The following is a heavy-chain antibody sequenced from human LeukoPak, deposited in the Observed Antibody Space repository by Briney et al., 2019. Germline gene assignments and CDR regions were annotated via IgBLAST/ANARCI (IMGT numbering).Heavy chain of an antibody. CDR3: ARPGSGYPHDAFDI. V-gene: IGHV7-4-1*02. J-gene: IGHJ3*02. D-gene: IGHD3-3*01. Sequence: GASVKVSCKASGYTFSVYAVIWVPQAAGQGLEWMGWINTNTGNPTYAQGFTGRFVFSLDTSVSTAYLQISSLKAEDTAVYYCARPGSGYPHDAFDIWGQGTMVTVSS. CDR2: INTNTGNP. CDR1: GYTFSVYA.